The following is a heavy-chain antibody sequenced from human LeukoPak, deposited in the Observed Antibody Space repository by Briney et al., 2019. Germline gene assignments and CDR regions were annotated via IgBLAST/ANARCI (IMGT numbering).Heavy chain of an antibody. CDR3: AKDRLPVGVLFDF. J-gene: IGHJ4*02. V-gene: IGHV3-9*01. Sequence: PGGSLRLSCAASGFIFDDYAMHWVRQAPGKGLEWVSRISWNSGSIGYADSVMGRFTISRDNAKNSLYLQMNSLRGEDTALYYCAKDRLPVGVLFDFWGQGPWSPSPQ. D-gene: IGHD1-26*01. CDR2: ISWNSGSI. CDR1: GFIFDDYA.